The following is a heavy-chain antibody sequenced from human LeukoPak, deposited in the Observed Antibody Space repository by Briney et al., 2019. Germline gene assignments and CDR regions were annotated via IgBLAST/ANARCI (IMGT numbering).Heavy chain of an antibody. V-gene: IGHV3-23*01. D-gene: IGHD6-19*01. J-gene: IGHJ4*02. Sequence: GGSLRLSCAASGFTFTGYAMSWVRQVPGKGLEWVSVISGSGGSTYYADSVKGRFTISRDNAKNSLYLQMNSLRAEDTAVYYCAREGSGSGWYSDYWGQGTLVTVSS. CDR1: GFTFTGYA. CDR2: ISGSGGST. CDR3: AREGSGSGWYSDY.